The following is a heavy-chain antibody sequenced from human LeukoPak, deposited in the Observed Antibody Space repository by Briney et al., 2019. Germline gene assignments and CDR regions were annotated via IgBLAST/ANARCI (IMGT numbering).Heavy chain of an antibody. V-gene: IGHV3-53*05. D-gene: IGHD3-22*01. Sequence: GGSLRLSCAASGFTVSSNYMSWVRQAPGKGLEWVSVIYSGGSTYYADSVKGRFTISRDNSKNTLYLQMNSLTGEDTAVYHCAKEKWHDSSGYYPDSWGQGTLVTVSS. J-gene: IGHJ4*02. CDR3: AKEKWHDSSGYYPDS. CDR1: GFTVSSNY. CDR2: IYSGGST.